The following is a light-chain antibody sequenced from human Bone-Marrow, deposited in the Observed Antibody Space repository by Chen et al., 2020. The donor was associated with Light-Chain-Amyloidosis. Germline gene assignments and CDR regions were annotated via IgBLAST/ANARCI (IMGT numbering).Light chain of an antibody. V-gene: IGLV6-57*01. CDR2: EDD. CDR1: SGSIATNY. Sequence: NFMLTQPHSVSESPGKTVIISCTRSSGSIATNYVQWYQQRPGSSPTTVNYEDDQRPSGVPDRVAGSIDRSSNSASRTISGLKTEDEADYYCQSYQGSSQGVFGGGTKLTVL. J-gene: IGLJ3*02. CDR3: QSYQGSSQGV.